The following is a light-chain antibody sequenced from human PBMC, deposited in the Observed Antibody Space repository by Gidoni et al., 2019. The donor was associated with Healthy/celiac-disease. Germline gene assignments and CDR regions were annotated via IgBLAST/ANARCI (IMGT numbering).Light chain of an antibody. CDR3: QQYGSSLIT. CDR2: GAS. CDR1: QSVSSSY. V-gene: IGKV3-20*01. J-gene: IGKJ5*01. Sequence: EIVLTQSPGTLSLSPGERATLSCRASQSVSSSYLAWDQQKPGQAPRLLIYGASSRATGIPDRVSGSGSGTDFTLTISRLEPEDFAVYYCQQYGSSLITFGQGTRLEIK.